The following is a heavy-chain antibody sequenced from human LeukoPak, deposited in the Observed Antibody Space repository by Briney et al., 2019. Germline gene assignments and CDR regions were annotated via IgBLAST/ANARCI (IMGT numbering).Heavy chain of an antibody. CDR2: ISSSGSTI. D-gene: IGHD3-10*01. CDR1: GFTFSDYY. V-gene: IGHV3-11*01. CDR3: ARAQTYGSGSYRTHFDY. J-gene: IGHJ4*02. Sequence: PGGSLRLSCAASGFTFSDYYMSWIRQAPGKGLEWVSYISSSGSTIYYADSVKGRFTISRDNAKNSLYLQMNSLRAEDTAVYYCARAQTYGSGSYRTHFDYWGQGTLVTVSS.